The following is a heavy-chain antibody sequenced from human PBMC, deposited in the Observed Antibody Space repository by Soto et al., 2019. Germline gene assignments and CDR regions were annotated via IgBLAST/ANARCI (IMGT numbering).Heavy chain of an antibody. Sequence: QVTLKESGPVLVKPTETLTLTCSVSGLSRSNAKVGVSWIRQPPGKALEWLAHIFSNDDKSYSTSLDRRLTISKDTSKSQVVLTLTNLEPVDSGTYYCALINDGSRTDFFLASFDPWGQGTLVTVSS. CDR1: GLSRSNAKVG. CDR2: IFSNDDK. J-gene: IGHJ5*02. CDR3: ALINDGSRTDFFLASFDP. V-gene: IGHV2-26*01. D-gene: IGHD2-2*01.